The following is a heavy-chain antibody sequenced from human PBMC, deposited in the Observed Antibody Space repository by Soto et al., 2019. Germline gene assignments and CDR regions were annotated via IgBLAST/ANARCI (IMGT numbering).Heavy chain of an antibody. CDR2: MSGSGGST. V-gene: IGHV3-23*01. Sequence: GGSLRLSCAASGFTVSSYAMSWVRQAPGTGLEWVLAMSGSGGSTYYADSVKRRFTISRDNSKNTLYLQMNSLRAEDTAVYYCAKGVSYIGYSWFDPWGRGTLVTVSS. J-gene: IGHJ5*02. CDR1: GFTVSSYA. D-gene: IGHD5-12*01. CDR3: AKGVSYIGYSWFDP.